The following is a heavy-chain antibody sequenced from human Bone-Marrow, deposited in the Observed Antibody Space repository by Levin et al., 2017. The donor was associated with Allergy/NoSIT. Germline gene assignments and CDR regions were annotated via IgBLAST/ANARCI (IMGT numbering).Heavy chain of an antibody. CDR1: GFTFTDDY. V-gene: IGHV3-11*01. CDR2: ISSSGSNT. CDR3: GGVALTRRYWYFDL. J-gene: IGHJ2*01. Sequence: GESLKISCEVSGFTFTDDYMAWIRQTPGKGLEYVSHISSSGSNTEYADSVKGRFTISRDNARNSLHLQMNSLRAEDTALYYCGGVALTRRYWYFDLWGRGTLVTVSS. D-gene: IGHD3-9*01.